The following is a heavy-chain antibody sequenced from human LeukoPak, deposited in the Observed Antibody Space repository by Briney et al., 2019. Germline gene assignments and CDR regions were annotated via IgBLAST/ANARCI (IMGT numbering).Heavy chain of an antibody. CDR3: AIIVVVPAAIRADWFDP. CDR1: GGTFSSYA. J-gene: IGHJ5*02. Sequence: SVKVSCKAPGGTFSSYAISWVRQAPGQGLEWVGGIIPIFGTANYAQKFQGRVTITADESTSTAYMELSSLRSEDTAVYYCAIIVVVPAAIRADWFDPWGQGTLVTVSS. V-gene: IGHV1-69*13. CDR2: IIPIFGTA. D-gene: IGHD2-2*02.